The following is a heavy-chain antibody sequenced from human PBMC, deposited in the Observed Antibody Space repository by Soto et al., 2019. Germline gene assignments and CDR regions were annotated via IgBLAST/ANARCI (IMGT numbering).Heavy chain of an antibody. D-gene: IGHD3-16*01. J-gene: IGHJ6*02. CDR2: ISWNSGSI. CDR1: GFTFDDYA. Sequence: PGGSLRLSCAASGFTFDDYAMHWVRQAPGKGLEWVSGISWNSGSIGYADSVKGRFTISRDNAKNSLYLQMNSLRAEDTALYYCAKDMYVWGSYYYYGMDVWGQGTTVTSP. V-gene: IGHV3-9*01. CDR3: AKDMYVWGSYYYYGMDV.